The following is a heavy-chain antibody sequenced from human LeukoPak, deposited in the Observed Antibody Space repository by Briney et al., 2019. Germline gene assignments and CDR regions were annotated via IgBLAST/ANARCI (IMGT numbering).Heavy chain of an antibody. CDR3: ARAELRFGAAGGWFDP. CDR2: IYYSGST. Sequence: SETLSLTCTVSGGSISSRGYYWSWIRQHPGKGLEWIGFIYYSGSTYNNPPLKSRVSISVDTSNNQFSLKLSSVSDADTAVYYCARAELRFGAAGGWFDPWGQGTLVTVSS. J-gene: IGHJ5*02. V-gene: IGHV4-31*03. CDR1: GGSISSRGYY. D-gene: IGHD3-10*01.